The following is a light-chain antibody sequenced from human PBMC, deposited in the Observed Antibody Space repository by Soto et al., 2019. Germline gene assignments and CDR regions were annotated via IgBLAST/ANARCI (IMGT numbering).Light chain of an antibody. V-gene: IGKV1-9*01. Sequence: IQLTQSPASLSASEGDSVTITCRASQGVSRYLSWYQQKPGRAPILLISAASTLQSGVPARFSGSGSGTEFTLTISSLQSEDFAVYYCQHYNEWPQTLGQGTKV. J-gene: IGKJ1*01. CDR3: QHYNEWPQT. CDR1: QGVSRY. CDR2: AAS.